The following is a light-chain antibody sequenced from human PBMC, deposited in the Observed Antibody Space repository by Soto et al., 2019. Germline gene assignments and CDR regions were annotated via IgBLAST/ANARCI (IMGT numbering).Light chain of an antibody. CDR3: NSYASTSARL. V-gene: IGLV2-14*01. CDR1: SSDVGAFNY. J-gene: IGLJ3*02. Sequence: QSVLTQPASVSGSPGQSITISCTGTSSDVGAFNYVSWYQQHPGKTPKLIIYEVTNRPSGVSNRFSGSKSGNTASLTISGLQAEDEAEYYCNSYASTSARLFGGGTKVTVL. CDR2: EVT.